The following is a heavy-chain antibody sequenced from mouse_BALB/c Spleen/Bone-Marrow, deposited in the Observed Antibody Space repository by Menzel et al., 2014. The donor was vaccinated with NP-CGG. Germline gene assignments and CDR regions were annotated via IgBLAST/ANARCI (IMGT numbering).Heavy chain of an antibody. CDR3: ARGREAMDY. V-gene: IGHV14-1*02. CDR2: IDPENGNT. J-gene: IGHJ4*01. CDR1: GFNIKDYH. Sequence: VQLQQSGAELVRPGALVKLSCKASGFNIKDYHMHWVKQRPEQGLEWIGWIDPENGNTIYDPKFQGKASITADTSSNTAYLQLSSLTSEDTAVYYCARGREAMDYWGQGTSVTVSS.